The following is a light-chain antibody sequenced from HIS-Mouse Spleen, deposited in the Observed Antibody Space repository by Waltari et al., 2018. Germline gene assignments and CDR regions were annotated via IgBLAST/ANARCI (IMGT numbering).Light chain of an antibody. CDR1: SSNIGAGYD. Sequence: QSVLTQPPSVSGAPGQRVTISCTGSSSNIGAGYDVHWYQQLPGTAPKLLSYGNSNRPSGGPDRFSGSKSGTAASLAITGLQAEDEADYYCQSYDSSLSAHYVFGTGTKVTVL. J-gene: IGLJ1*01. CDR3: QSYDSSLSAHYV. V-gene: IGLV1-40*01. CDR2: GNS.